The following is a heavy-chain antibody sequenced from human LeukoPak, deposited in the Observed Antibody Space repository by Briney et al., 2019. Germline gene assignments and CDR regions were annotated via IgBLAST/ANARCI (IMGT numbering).Heavy chain of an antibody. V-gene: IGHV4-34*01. J-gene: IGHJ4*02. CDR2: INHSGST. CDR3: ARRGRYDSSGTTDYFDY. CDR1: GGSFSGYY. D-gene: IGHD3-22*01. Sequence: SETLSLTCAVYGGSFSGYYWSWIRQPPGKGLEWIGEINHSGSTYYNPSLKSRVTISVDTSKNQFSLKLSSVTAADTAVYYCARRGRYDSSGTTDYFDYWGQGALVTVSS.